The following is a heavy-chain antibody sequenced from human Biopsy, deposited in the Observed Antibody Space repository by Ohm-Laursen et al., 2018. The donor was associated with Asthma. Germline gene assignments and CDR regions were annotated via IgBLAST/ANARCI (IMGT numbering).Heavy chain of an antibody. J-gene: IGHJ4*02. V-gene: IGHV4-61*01. CDR2: ISYSGST. Sequence: SETLSLTCTVSGGSVSSGSHYWSWNRQPPGKGLEWIGYISYSGSTNYNPSLKSRVTISVDTSKNQFSLKLSSVTAADTAVYYCARDFVDSAMDYFDYWGQGTLVTVSS. D-gene: IGHD5-18*01. CDR3: ARDFVDSAMDYFDY. CDR1: GGSVSSGSHY.